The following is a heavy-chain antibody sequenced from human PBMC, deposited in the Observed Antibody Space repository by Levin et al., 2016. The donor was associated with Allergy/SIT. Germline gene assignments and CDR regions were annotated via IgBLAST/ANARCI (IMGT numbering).Heavy chain of an antibody. Sequence: SGPTLVKPTETLTLTCTFSGFSLKTPGMRVSWIRQSPGKALEWLARIDWDDGKFFSTSLKTRLTISKDTSTNQVVLTMTNMDPVDTGTYFCARTSLLWSTFDSWGQGTLVTVSS. CDR1: GFSLKTPGMR. D-gene: IGHD2/OR15-2a*01. J-gene: IGHJ4*02. V-gene: IGHV2-70*04. CDR3: ARTSLLWSTFDS. CDR2: IDWDDGK.